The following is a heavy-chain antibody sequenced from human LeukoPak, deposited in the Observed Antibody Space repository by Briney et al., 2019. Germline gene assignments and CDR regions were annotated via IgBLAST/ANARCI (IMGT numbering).Heavy chain of an antibody. J-gene: IGHJ4*02. Sequence: GGSLRLSCAASGFTFSGSAMHWVRQASGRGLEWVGRIRSKANSYATAYAASVKGRFTISRDDSKNTAYLQMNSLKTEDTAVYYCTRPIIAYCGGDCYYYFDYWGQGTLVTASS. V-gene: IGHV3-73*01. CDR3: TRPIIAYCGGDCYYYFDY. CDR1: GFTFSGSA. CDR2: IRSKANSYAT. D-gene: IGHD2-21*02.